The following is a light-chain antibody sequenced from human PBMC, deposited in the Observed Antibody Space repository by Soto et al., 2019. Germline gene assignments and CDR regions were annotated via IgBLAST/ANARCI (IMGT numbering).Light chain of an antibody. J-gene: IGKJ4*01. CDR1: QGISSS. CDR3: QHANSFPLT. CDR2: AAS. Sequence: DIQMTQSPSSVSASVGDRVTITCRASQGISSSLAWYQQKPGKAPKLLIYAASSLHSGVPSRFSGSGSGTDFTLTISSLQPEEFATYYCQHANSFPLTFGGGTKVAIK. V-gene: IGKV1-12*01.